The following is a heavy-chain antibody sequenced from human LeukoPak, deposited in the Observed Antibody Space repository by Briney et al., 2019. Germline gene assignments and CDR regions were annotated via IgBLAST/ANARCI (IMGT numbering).Heavy chain of an antibody. D-gene: IGHD5-18*01. CDR3: YLPAMGARWFDP. J-gene: IGHJ5*02. Sequence: PGGSLRLSCAASGFTVSSNYMSWVRQAPGKGLEWVSVLYSGGSTYYTDSVKGRFTISRDNSKNTLYLQMNRLGAEDTAVYYCYLPAMGARWFDPWGQGTLVTVSS. CDR2: LYSGGST. V-gene: IGHV3-66*01. CDR1: GFTVSSNY.